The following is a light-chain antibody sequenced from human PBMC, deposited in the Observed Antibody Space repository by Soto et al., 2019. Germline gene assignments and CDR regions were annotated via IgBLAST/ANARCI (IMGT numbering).Light chain of an antibody. V-gene: IGKV3-11*01. CDR3: QQRSNCPQT. CDR2: ASS. J-gene: IGKJ1*01. Sequence: EIVLTQSPSTLSLTPGERATLSCRASQNVANYLDWYQQKPGQAPRLLIYASSNMPTGIAARFSGSGSGTDFTLTISSLEPEDFAVYYCQQRSNCPQTFGQGTKVAIK. CDR1: QNVANY.